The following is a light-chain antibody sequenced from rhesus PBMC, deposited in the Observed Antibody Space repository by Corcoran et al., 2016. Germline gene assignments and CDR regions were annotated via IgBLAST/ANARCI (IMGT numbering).Light chain of an antibody. V-gene: IGLV1-64*01. CDR1: SSNIGIYD. Sequence: QSVLTQPPSLSGAPGQKVTISCTGRSSNIGIYDVHWYQRLPGTAPKLLIYDNYKRPSGISDRFSGSKSGASASLAITGLQTEDEADYFCQSYDSSLNGYIFGAGTRLTVL. CDR3: QSYDSSLNGYI. J-gene: IGLJ1*01. CDR2: DNY.